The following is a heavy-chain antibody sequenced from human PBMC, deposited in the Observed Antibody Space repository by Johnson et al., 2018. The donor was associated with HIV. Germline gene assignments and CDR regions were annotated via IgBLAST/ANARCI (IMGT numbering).Heavy chain of an antibody. V-gene: IGHV3-NL1*01. CDR1: GFTFSSYG. CDR3: AKGLAAFFAFDI. J-gene: IGHJ3*02. Sequence: QVQLVESGGGVVQPGRSLRLSCAASGFTFSSYGMHWVRQAPGKGLEWVSSISGSGGSTYFADSVKGRFTISRDNSKNTLYLQMNSLRAEDTAVYYCAKGLAAFFAFDIWGQGTMVTVSS. D-gene: IGHD3-3*01. CDR2: ISGSGGST.